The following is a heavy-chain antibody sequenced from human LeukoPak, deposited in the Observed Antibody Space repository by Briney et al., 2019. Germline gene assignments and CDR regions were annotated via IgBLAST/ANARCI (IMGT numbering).Heavy chain of an antibody. CDR1: GDSISSSNSY. CDR2: IYYSGST. V-gene: IGHV4-39*01. Sequence: SETLSLTCTVSGDSISSSNSYWGWLRQPPGKGLEWFGTIYYSGSTYYNASRKSRVSISLHTSKKQFSLKLTSVPAANTAVYYCARRPAIIMDRGVVYYFDSWGQGILVTVSS. D-gene: IGHD3-10*01. J-gene: IGHJ4*02. CDR3: ARRPAIIMDRGVVYYFDS.